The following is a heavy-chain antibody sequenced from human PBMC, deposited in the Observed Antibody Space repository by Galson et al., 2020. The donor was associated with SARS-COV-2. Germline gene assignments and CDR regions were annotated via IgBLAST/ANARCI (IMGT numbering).Heavy chain of an antibody. CDR1: GASISDYY. CDR3: ARDSGGGWPAPNFDQ. D-gene: IGHD6-19*01. V-gene: IGHV4-4*07. Sequence: SETLSLTCTVSGASISDYYWSWIRQPAGKGLEWVGRMYTSAYTNYNPSLKSRVTMSVDTSKNQFSLRLTSVTAADTGIYYCARDSGGGWPAPNFDQWGQGTRVTVSS. CDR2: MYTSAYT. J-gene: IGHJ4*02.